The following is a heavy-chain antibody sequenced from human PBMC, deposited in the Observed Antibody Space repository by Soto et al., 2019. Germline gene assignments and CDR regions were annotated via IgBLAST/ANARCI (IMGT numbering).Heavy chain of an antibody. D-gene: IGHD1-26*01. J-gene: IGHJ4*02. V-gene: IGHV1-8*01. CDR3: ARCESWSYYGGDCYFDY. CDR1: GYTFTSYD. Sequence: GASVKVSCKASGYTFTSYDINWVRQATGQGLEWMGWMNPNSGNTGYAQKFQGRVTMTRNTSISTAYMELSSLRSEDTAVYYCARCESWSYYGGDCYFDYWGEGTLVTVAS. CDR2: MNPNSGNT.